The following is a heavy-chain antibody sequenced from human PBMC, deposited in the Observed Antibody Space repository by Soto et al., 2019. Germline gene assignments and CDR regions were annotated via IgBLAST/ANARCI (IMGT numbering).Heavy chain of an antibody. Sequence: SETLSLTCTVSGGSISDYYWSWIRQSPGKGLEWIGFIYYKGSTNYNPSLKSRVTISIDTSNNQFSLKLSSVTAADTAVYYCARASRNWNFHYWGQGTLVTLSS. J-gene: IGHJ4*02. D-gene: IGHD1-1*01. CDR2: IYYKGST. CDR3: ARASRNWNFHY. CDR1: GGSISDYY. V-gene: IGHV4-59*01.